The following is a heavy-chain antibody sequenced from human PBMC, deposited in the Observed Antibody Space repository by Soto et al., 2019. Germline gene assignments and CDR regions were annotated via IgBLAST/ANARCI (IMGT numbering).Heavy chain of an antibody. CDR2: ISGSGIST. V-gene: IGHV3-23*01. CDR1: GFTFSSYA. D-gene: IGHD3-22*01. Sequence: GGSLRLSCAASGFTFSSYAMTWVRQAPGKGLEWVSGISGSGISTYYADSVKGRFTISRDNSKNTLYMQMNSLRAEDTAVYYCARVAHNYYDSSGYPGSAFDIWGQGTMVT. CDR3: ARVAHNYYDSSGYPGSAFDI. J-gene: IGHJ3*02.